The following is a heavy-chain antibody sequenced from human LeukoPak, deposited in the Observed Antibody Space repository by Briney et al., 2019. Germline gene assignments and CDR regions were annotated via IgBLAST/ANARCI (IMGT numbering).Heavy chain of an antibody. J-gene: IGHJ4*02. CDR1: GFTFSSYW. D-gene: IGHD6-13*01. CDR2: IKQDGSEK. CDR3: ASSYPGIAAAGTDFDY. V-gene: IGHV3-7*01. Sequence: GGSLRLSCAASGFTFSSYWMSWVRQAPGKGLEWVANIKQDGSEKYYVDSVKGRFTISRDNAKNSLYLQMNSLRAEDTAVYYCASSYPGIAAAGTDFDYWGQGTLVTVSS.